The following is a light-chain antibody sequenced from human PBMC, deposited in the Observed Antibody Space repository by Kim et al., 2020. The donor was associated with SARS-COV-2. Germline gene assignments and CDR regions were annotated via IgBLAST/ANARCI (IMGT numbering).Light chain of an antibody. V-gene: IGLV6-57*03. Sequence: GKTVTISCTRSSGSIDDNYVQWYQQRPGGVPTTVIYEDDQRPSGVSHRFSGSIDNSSNSASLTISGLKTEDEADYYCQSYNRSNVVFGGGTQLTVL. J-gene: IGLJ2*01. CDR1: SGSIDDNY. CDR2: EDD. CDR3: QSYNRSNVV.